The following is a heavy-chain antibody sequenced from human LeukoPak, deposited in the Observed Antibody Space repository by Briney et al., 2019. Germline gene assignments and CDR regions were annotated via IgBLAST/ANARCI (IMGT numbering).Heavy chain of an antibody. CDR2: IYYSGST. J-gene: IGHJ4*02. CDR3: AGSIYGDHPYFNF. D-gene: IGHD4-17*01. Sequence: SETLSLTFTVSGGSISSYYWSWIRRPPGKGLEWSGYIYYSGSTNYNPSLKSRVSIFLDKSKDLFSLNLTSVTAADTAVYYCAGSIYGDHPYFNFWRQGILVPVSS. V-gene: IGHV4-59*12. CDR1: GGSISSYY.